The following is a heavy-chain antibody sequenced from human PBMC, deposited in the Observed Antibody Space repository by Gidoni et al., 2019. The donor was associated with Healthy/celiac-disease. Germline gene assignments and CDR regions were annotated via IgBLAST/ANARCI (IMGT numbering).Heavy chain of an antibody. D-gene: IGHD2-21*02. J-gene: IGHJ6*02. CDR3: ARDWVSYCGGDCYIEGNYYYYGMDV. CDR2: ISSSSSTI. V-gene: IGHV3-48*02. Sequence: EVQLVESGGGLVQPGGSLRLSCAASGFTFSSYSMNWVRQAPGKGLEWVSYISSSSSTIYYADSVKGRFTISRDNAKNSLYLQMNSLRDEDTAVYYCARDWVSYCGGDCYIEGNYYYYGMDVWGQGTTVTVSS. CDR1: GFTFSSYS.